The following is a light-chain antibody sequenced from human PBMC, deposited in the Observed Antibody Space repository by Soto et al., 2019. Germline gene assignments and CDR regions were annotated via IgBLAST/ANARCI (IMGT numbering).Light chain of an antibody. CDR2: AVS. J-gene: IGLJ3*02. Sequence: QSVLTQPASVSGSPGQSITTSCTGTSSDVGAYNYVSWYQQHPGKAPKLMIYAVSNRPSGVSNRFSGSKSGNTASLTISGLQAEDEGDYYCSSYTSSTTLVFGGGTKLTVL. V-gene: IGLV2-14*01. CDR3: SSYTSSTTLV. CDR1: SSDVGAYNY.